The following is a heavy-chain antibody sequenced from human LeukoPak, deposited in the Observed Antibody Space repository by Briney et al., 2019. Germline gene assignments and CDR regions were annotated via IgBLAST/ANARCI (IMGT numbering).Heavy chain of an antibody. V-gene: IGHV4-34*01. Sequence: PSETLSLTCAVYGGSFSGYYWSWIRQPPGKGLEWIGEMNHSGSTNCNPSLKSRVTISGDTSKNQFSLNLSSVTAADTAVYYCARGRRRSSGWSFDYWGQGTLVTVSS. CDR2: MNHSGST. CDR1: GGSFSGYY. J-gene: IGHJ4*02. CDR3: ARGRRRSSGWSFDY. D-gene: IGHD6-19*01.